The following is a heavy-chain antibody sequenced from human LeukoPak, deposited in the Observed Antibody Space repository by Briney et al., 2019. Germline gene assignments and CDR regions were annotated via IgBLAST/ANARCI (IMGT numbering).Heavy chain of an antibody. CDR3: ARDLEWLPNYYYYGMDV. J-gene: IGHJ6*02. Sequence: ASVKVSCKASGYTFTSYYMHWVRQAPGQGLEWMGIINPSGGSTSYAQKFQGRVTMTRDTSTGTVYMELSSLRSEDTAVYYCARDLEWLPNYYYYGMDVWGQGTSVTVSS. D-gene: IGHD3-3*01. CDR1: GYTFTSYY. V-gene: IGHV1-46*01. CDR2: INPSGGST.